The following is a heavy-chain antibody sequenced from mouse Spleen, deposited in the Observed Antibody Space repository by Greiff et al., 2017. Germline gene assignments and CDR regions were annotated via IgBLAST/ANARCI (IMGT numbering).Heavy chain of an antibody. CDR1: GYTFTSYW. Sequence: QVQLQQPGAELVKPGASVKLSCKASGYTFTSYWMQWVKQRPGQGLEWIGEIDPSDSYTNYNQKFKGKATLTVDTSSSTAYMQLSSLTSEDSAVYYCARKGGYWDDVAYWGQGTLVTVSA. CDR2: IDPSDSYT. V-gene: IGHV1-50*01. CDR3: ARKGGYWDDVAY. D-gene: IGHD4-1*01. J-gene: IGHJ3*01.